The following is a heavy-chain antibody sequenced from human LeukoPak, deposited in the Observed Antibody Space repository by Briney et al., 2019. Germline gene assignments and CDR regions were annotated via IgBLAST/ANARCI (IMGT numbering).Heavy chain of an antibody. CDR3: ARVPYSSGWYGEYWFDP. Sequence: KASETLSLTCTVSGGSISSSSYYWGWIRQPPGKGLEWIGSIYYSGSTYYNPSLKSRVTISVDTSKNQFSLKLSSVTAADTAVYYCARVPYSSGWYGEYWFDPWGQGTLVTVSS. CDR2: IYYSGST. D-gene: IGHD6-19*01. V-gene: IGHV4-39*07. J-gene: IGHJ5*02. CDR1: GGSISSSSYY.